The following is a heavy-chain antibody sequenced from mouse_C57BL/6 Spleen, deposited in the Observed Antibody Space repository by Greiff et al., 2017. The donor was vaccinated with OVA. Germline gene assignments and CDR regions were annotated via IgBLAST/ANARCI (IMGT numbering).Heavy chain of an antibody. CDR1: GYAFSSSW. Sequence: QVQLKQSGPELVKPGASVKISCKASGYAFSSSWMNWVKQRPGKGLEWIGRIYPGDGDTNYNGKFKGKATLTADKSSSTAYMQLSSLTSEDSAVYFCGREGIYDGYHYCDYWGQGTTLTVSS. J-gene: IGHJ2*01. CDR2: IYPGDGDT. D-gene: IGHD2-3*01. CDR3: GREGIYDGYHYCDY. V-gene: IGHV1-82*01.